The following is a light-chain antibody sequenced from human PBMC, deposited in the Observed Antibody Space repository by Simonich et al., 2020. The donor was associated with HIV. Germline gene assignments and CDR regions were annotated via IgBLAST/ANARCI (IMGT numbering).Light chain of an antibody. V-gene: IGLV2-11*01. CDR2: AVS. Sequence: QSALTQPRSVSGSPGQSVTISCTGTSSDVSGYDFVSWYQQHPGKAPQLILYAVSKRPSVVPDRVSGSKSGNTASLTISGLQAEDEADYYCCSYAGSYTNWVFGGGTKLTVL. CDR3: CSYAGSYTNWV. CDR1: SSDVSGYDF. J-gene: IGLJ3*02.